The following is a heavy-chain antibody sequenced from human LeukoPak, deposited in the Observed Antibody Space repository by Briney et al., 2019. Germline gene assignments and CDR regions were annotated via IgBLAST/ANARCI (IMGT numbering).Heavy chain of an antibody. Sequence: ASVKASCKASGYTFTGYYMHWVRQAPGQGLEWMGRINPNSGGTNYAQKFQGRVTMTRDTSISTAYMELSRLRSDDTAVYYCAREVAYCGGDCYFALWGQGTLVTVSS. CDR1: GYTFTGYY. V-gene: IGHV1-2*06. J-gene: IGHJ4*02. D-gene: IGHD2-21*02. CDR2: INPNSGGT. CDR3: AREVAYCGGDCYFAL.